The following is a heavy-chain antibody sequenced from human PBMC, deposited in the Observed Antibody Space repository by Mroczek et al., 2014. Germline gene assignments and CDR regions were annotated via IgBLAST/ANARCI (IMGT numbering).Heavy chain of an antibody. D-gene: IGHD2-21*02. Sequence: ESGGGVVQPGRSLRLSCAASGFTFSSYGMHWVRQAPGKGLEWVAVISYDGSNKYYADSVKGRFTISRDNSKNTLYLQMNSLRAEDTAVYYCAKEGSAYCGGDCYEDYWGQGTLVTVSS. CDR1: GFTFSSYG. CDR3: AKEGSAYCGGDCYEDY. V-gene: IGHV3-30*18. J-gene: IGHJ4*02. CDR2: ISYDGSNK.